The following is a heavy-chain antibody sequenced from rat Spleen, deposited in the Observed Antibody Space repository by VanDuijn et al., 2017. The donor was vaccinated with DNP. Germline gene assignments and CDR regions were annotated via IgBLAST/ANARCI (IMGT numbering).Heavy chain of an antibody. CDR1: GFTFSNYF. V-gene: IGHV5-25*01. Sequence: EVQLVESGGGLVQPGRSMKLSCAASGFTFSNYFMAWVRQAPTKGLEWVASISTGGGNTYYRDSVKGRFTISRANAKNTLYLQMNSLRSEDTAIYYCARGNYPGINTFDYWGQGVTVTVSS. J-gene: IGHJ2*01. D-gene: IGHD1-4*01. CDR3: ARGNYPGINTFDY. CDR2: ISTGGGNT.